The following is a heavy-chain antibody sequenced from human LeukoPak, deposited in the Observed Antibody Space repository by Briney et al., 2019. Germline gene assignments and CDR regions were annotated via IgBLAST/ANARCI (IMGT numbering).Heavy chain of an antibody. CDR1: GFTFDRYG. CDR3: ARGGVDYDGAGTYYLMYYFDD. J-gene: IGHJ4*02. D-gene: IGHD3-10*01. Sequence: GGSLRLSCAASGFTFDRYGMHWVRQAPGKGLEWVTFIRSDGCNKYYADSVKGRFTISRDNPHNTLYLQMNSLRAEDTAVYFCARGGVDYDGAGTYYLMYYFDDWGQGALVTVSS. V-gene: IGHV3-30*02. CDR2: IRSDGCNK.